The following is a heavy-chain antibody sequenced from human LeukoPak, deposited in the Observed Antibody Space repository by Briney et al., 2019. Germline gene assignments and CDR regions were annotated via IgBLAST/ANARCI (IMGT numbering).Heavy chain of an antibody. CDR2: IYSGGST. Sequence: PGGSLRLSCAASGFTVSSNYMSWVRQAPGKGLEWVSVIYSGGSTYYADSVKGRFTISRDNSKNTLYLQMNSLRAEDTAVYYCARSHETDDILTGYPIHDAFDIWGQGTMVTVFS. CDR3: ARSHETDDILTGYPIHDAFDI. CDR1: GFTVSSNY. D-gene: IGHD3-9*01. V-gene: IGHV3-53*01. J-gene: IGHJ3*02.